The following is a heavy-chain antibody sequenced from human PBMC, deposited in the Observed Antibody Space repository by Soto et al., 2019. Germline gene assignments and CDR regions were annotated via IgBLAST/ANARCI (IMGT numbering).Heavy chain of an antibody. CDR2: ISYDDKNH. V-gene: IGHV3-30*18. D-gene: IGHD3-10*01. J-gene: IGHJ4*02. CDR3: GKVPSRVSGERSDIDY. CDR1: GFTFSSYG. Sequence: GGSLRLSCAASGFTFSSYGMHWVRQAPGKGLEWVADISYDDKNHSCADSVQVRFTISRDTSKNSQYLQMNNLRNKDTVTFYCGKVPSRVSGERSDIDYWGRGTLVTVSS.